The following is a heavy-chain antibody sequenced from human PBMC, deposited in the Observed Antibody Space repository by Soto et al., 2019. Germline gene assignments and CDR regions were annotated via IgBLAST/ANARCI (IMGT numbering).Heavy chain of an antibody. D-gene: IGHD3-3*01. Sequence: QLQLQESGPGLVKPSETLSLTCTVSGGSIRSSSSYWDWIRQPPGKGLEWIGSNYYSGSTYYNPSLKSRVILSIDQSQNQFSLNVSSVTAADRAVYSCARRRGVVYDGMEVCGQGTKVIVAS. J-gene: IGHJ6*02. CDR3: ARRRGVVYDGMEV. CDR1: GGSIRSSSSY. V-gene: IGHV4-39*01. CDR2: NYYSGST.